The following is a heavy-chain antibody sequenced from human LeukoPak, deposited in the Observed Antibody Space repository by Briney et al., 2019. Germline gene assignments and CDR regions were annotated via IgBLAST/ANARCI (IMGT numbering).Heavy chain of an antibody. CDR3: AKDLGALTYGEGF. CDR1: GFTFRSYA. D-gene: IGHD3-16*01. J-gene: IGHJ4*02. V-gene: IGHV3-23*01. Sequence: GGSLRLSCAASGFTFRSYAMSWVRQAPGKGLEWVSTISDSGGNTYYADSVRGRFTISRDNSKNTLSLQMNSLRVEDTALYYCAKDLGALTYGEGFWGQGTLVTVSS. CDR2: ISDSGGNT.